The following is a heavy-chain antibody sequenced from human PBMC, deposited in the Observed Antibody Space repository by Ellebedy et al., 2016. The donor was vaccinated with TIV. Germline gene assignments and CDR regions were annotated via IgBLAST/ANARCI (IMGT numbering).Heavy chain of an antibody. CDR2: IYHSGST. J-gene: IGHJ4*02. V-gene: IGHV4-39*07. Sequence: SETLSLXCTVSGGSISSTSYYWGWIRQSPGKGLEWIGSIYHSGSTYYNPSLKSRVTISTDTAKNQLSLKLSSVTAADTAVYYCARDVGGVTTEYYFDYWGQGTLVTVSS. CDR3: ARDVGGVTTEYYFDY. D-gene: IGHD4-11*01. CDR1: GGSISSTSYY.